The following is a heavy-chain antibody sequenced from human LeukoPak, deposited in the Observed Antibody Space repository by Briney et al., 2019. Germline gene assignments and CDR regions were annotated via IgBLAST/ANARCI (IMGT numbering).Heavy chain of an antibody. Sequence: PGRSLRLSCAASGFTFSSYAMHWVRQAPGKGLEWVAVISYDGSNKYYADSVKGRFTISRDNSKNTLYLQMNSLRAEDTAVYYCAKDRRFLEWLAALFWGQGTLVTVSS. V-gene: IGHV3-30-3*01. CDR1: GFTFSSYA. J-gene: IGHJ4*02. CDR2: ISYDGSNK. D-gene: IGHD3-3*01. CDR3: AKDRRFLEWLAALF.